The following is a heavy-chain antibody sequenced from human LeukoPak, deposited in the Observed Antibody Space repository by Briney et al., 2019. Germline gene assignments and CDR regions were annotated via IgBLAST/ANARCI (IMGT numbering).Heavy chain of an antibody. Sequence: GGSLRLSCATSGFTFSSCWMHWVRQAPGKGLVWVSRINSDGSTTTYADSVKSRFTISRDNAKNTLYLQMNSLRAEDTAVYYCVRSSGWPDYWGQGTLVTVSS. CDR2: INSDGSTT. V-gene: IGHV3-74*01. J-gene: IGHJ4*02. D-gene: IGHD6-19*01. CDR3: VRSSGWPDY. CDR1: GFTFSSCW.